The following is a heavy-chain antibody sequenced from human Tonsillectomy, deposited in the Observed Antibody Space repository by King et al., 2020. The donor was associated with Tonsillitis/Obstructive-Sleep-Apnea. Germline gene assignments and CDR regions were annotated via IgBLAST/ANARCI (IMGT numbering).Heavy chain of an antibody. CDR2: IYWDDDK. D-gene: IGHD1-26*01. V-gene: IGHV2-5*02. J-gene: IGHJ4*02. CDR3: AHIDWWELPQSFDY. CDR1: GFSLSTSGVG. Sequence: TLKESGPTLVKPTQTLTLTCTFSGFSLSTSGVGVGWIRQPPGKALEWLALIYWDDDKRYSPSLKGRLTINKDTSKNQVVLTMTNMDPVDTATDYCAHIDWWELPQSFDYWGQGTLVTVSS.